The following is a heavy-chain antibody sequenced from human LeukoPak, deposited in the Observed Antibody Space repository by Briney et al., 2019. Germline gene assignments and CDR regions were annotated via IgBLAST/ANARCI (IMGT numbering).Heavy chain of an antibody. CDR2: IYTNGNT. J-gene: IGHJ4*02. D-gene: IGHD3-22*01. Sequence: SETLSLTCSVSGGSISNYYWTWIRQPAGKGLEWIGRIYTNGNTNYNPSLKSRVILSVDTSKNHFSLKLTSLTAADTAVYFCARGLFDNSGYSNIGVFDSWGQGIMVTVSS. CDR1: GGSISNYY. V-gene: IGHV4-4*07. CDR3: ARGLFDNSGYSNIGVFDS.